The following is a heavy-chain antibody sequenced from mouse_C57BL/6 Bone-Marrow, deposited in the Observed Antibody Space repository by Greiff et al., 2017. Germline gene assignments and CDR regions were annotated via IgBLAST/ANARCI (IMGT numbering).Heavy chain of an antibody. Sequence: VQLQQSGPGLVAPSQCLSISCTVSGFSLTSYGVDWVRQPPGKGLEWLGVIWGGGSTNYNSARMYRLSISKDNSKSQVSLKMNSLQTDDTAMYYCTKHGDYAETLYFDVWGTGTTGTVSS. V-gene: IGHV2-9*01. D-gene: IGHD2-4*01. CDR2: IWGGGST. J-gene: IGHJ1*03. CDR1: GFSLTSYG. CDR3: TKHGDYAETLYFDV.